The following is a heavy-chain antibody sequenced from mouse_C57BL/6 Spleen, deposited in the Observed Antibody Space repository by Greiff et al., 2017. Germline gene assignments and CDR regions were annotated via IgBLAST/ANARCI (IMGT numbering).Heavy chain of an antibody. V-gene: IGHV1-61*01. J-gene: IGHJ2*01. CDR3: ARDYYYGSSFDY. CDR2: IYPSDSET. D-gene: IGHD1-1*01. Sequence: VKLQQPGAELVRPGSSVKLSCKASGYTFTSYWMDWVKQRPGQGLEWIGNIYPSDSETHYNQKFKDKATLTVDKSSSTAYMQLSSLTSEDSAVYYCARDYYYGSSFDYWGQGTTLTVSS. CDR1: GYTFTSYW.